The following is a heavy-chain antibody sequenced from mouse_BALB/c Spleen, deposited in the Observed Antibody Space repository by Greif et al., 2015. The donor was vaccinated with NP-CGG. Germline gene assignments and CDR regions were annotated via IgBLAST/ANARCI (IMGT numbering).Heavy chain of an antibody. CDR2: ISSGGSYT. V-gene: IGHV5-9-1*01. CDR3: ARLIITTEVATGAMDY. Sequence: EVMLVESGGGLVKPGGSLKLSCAASGFTFSSYAMSWVRQTPEKRLEWVATISSGGSYTYYPDSVKGRFTISRDNAKNTLYLQMSSLRSEDPAMYYCARLIITTEVATGAMDYWGQGTSVTVSS. J-gene: IGHJ4*01. CDR1: GFTFSSYA. D-gene: IGHD1-1*01.